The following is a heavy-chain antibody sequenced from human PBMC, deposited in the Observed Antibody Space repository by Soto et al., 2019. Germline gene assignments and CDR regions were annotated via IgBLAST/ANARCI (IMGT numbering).Heavy chain of an antibody. J-gene: IGHJ3*02. Sequence: SVKVSCKASGVTFSSYTISWVRQAPGQGLEWMGRIIPILGIANYAQKFQGRVTITADKSTSTAYMELSSLRSEDTAVYYCARPKRSVLTGYNDAFDIWGQRTMVTVSS. CDR3: ARPKRSVLTGYNDAFDI. CDR1: GVTFSSYT. D-gene: IGHD3-9*01. V-gene: IGHV1-69*02. CDR2: IIPILGIA.